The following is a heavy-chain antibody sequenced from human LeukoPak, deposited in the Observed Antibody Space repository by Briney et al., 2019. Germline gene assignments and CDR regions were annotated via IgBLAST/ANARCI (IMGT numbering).Heavy chain of an antibody. J-gene: IGHJ6*02. Sequence: KSSETLSLTCIVSGGSISSGGHYWGWIRQPPGKSLEWIGSITYSGSTYYNQSLKSRVTISGDTSKNQFSLKLTSATAADTAVYYCARSMDVWGQGTTVTVSS. V-gene: IGHV4-39*01. CDR3: ARSMDV. CDR1: GGSISSGGHY. CDR2: ITYSGST.